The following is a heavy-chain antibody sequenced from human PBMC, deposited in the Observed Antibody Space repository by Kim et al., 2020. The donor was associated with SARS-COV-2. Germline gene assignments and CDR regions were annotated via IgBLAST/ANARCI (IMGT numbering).Heavy chain of an antibody. CDR2: INHSGST. CDR1: GGSFSGYY. V-gene: IGHV4-34*01. J-gene: IGHJ6*02. Sequence: SETLSLTCAVYGGSFSGYYWSWIRQPPGKGLEWIGEINHSGSTNYNPSLKSRVTISVDTSKNQFSLKLSSVTAADTAVYYCARFPNYFYYYGMDVWGQGTTVTVSS. D-gene: IGHD7-27*01. CDR3: ARFPNYFYYYGMDV.